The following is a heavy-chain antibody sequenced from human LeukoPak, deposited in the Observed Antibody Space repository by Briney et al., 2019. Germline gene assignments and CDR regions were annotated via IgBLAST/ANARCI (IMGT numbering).Heavy chain of an antibody. V-gene: IGHV4-39*07. Sequence: SETLSLTCTVSGGSISSNSYYWGWIRQPPGKGLEWIGSVYYSGSTYYNPSLKNRLTISVDTSKNQFSLKLSSVTAADTAVYYCARDPSSSISRYYDFWSGYYTGNWFDPWGQGTLVTVSS. D-gene: IGHD3-3*01. J-gene: IGHJ5*02. CDR3: ARDPSSSISRYYDFWSGYYTGNWFDP. CDR1: GGSISSNSYY. CDR2: VYYSGST.